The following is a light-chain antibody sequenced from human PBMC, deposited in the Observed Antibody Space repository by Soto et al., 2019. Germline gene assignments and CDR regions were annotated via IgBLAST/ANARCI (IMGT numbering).Light chain of an antibody. Sequence: PGEIATLSCGASQSISSSRLAWYQQKAGLSPRLLIYDASFRACGIPDRFSGSGSGTDFTLTISRLEAEDVAVYYCQQYGNSPITFGQGTRLEIK. CDR2: DAS. CDR3: QQYGNSPIT. V-gene: IGKV3D-20*01. CDR1: QSISSSR. J-gene: IGKJ5*01.